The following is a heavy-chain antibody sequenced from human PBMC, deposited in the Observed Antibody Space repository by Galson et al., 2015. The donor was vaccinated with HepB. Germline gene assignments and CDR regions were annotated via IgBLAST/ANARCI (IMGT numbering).Heavy chain of an antibody. D-gene: IGHD1-26*01. V-gene: IGHV5-51*01. CDR3: ARQNVLGATPTFDI. CDR2: IYPGDSDT. CDR1: GYSFTNYW. J-gene: IGHJ3*02. Sequence: QSGAEMKKPGESLKISCKGSGYSFTNYWIGWVRQMPEKGLEWMGIIYPGDSDTRYSPSFQGQVTISAVNSISTAYLQWKSLKASDTAIYYCARQNVLGATPTFDIWGRGTTVTVSS.